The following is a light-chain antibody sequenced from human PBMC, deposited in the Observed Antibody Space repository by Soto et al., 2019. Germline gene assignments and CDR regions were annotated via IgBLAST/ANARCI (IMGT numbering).Light chain of an antibody. V-gene: IGLV2-14*01. CDR3: SSYTGSNTWV. Sequence: QSALTQPASVSGSPGQSITISCTGTSSDVGDYNYVSWYQQHPGKAPKLMIYEVTNRPSGVSNRFYGSKSGNTASLTISGLQAEDEADYYCSSYTGSNTWVFGGGTKLTVL. CDR2: EVT. CDR1: SSDVGDYNY. J-gene: IGLJ3*02.